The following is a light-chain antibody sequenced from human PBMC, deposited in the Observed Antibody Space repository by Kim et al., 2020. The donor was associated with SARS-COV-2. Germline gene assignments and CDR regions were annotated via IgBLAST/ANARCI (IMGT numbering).Light chain of an antibody. CDR1: QSVPSDY. J-gene: IGKJ1*01. CDR3: QQYGNAPWT. CDR2: GAS. V-gene: IGKV3-20*01. Sequence: IALTQSPDTLSLSPGERATLSCRASQSVPSDYVAWYLQKPGQAPRLLIDGASRRATGIPVRFAGSGSGTDFSLTISGLELEDFAVYYCQQYGNAPWTFGQGTKVDIK.